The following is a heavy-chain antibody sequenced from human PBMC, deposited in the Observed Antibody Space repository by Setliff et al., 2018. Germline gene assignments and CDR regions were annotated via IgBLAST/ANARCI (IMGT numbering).Heavy chain of an antibody. CDR2: ISTSGVST. J-gene: IGHJ4*02. V-gene: IGHV3-23*01. Sequence: PGGSLRLSCAVSGFTFSSYAMSWVRQAPGKGLEWVSGISTSGVSTYYADSVKGRFTLSGDNSKNTLYLQMNSLRAEDTAVYYCARGSYSSSFGGQGTLVTVS. CDR3: ARGSYSSSF. D-gene: IGHD6-6*01. CDR1: GFTFSSYA.